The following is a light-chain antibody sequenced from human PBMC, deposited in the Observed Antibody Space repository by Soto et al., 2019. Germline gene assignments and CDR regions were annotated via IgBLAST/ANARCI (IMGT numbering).Light chain of an antibody. CDR1: MPLSSW. J-gene: IGKJ1*01. CDR2: KAS. V-gene: IGKV1-5*03. CDR3: QHYNSYSEW. Sequence: RVRMPLSSWLARLQQKPGKDPKLLIYKASTSKSGDPSRFSGSGSGTEFTLTIRSMQPDEFATYYCQHYNSYSEWFRKGTKA.